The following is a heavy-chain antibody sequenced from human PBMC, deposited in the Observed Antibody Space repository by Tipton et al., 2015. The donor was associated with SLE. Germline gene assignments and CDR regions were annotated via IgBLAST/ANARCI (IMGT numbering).Heavy chain of an antibody. J-gene: IGHJ4*02. CDR1: GFNFDNYW. CDR2: VSSRGSP. CDR3: AGAPIAAGISPLDY. D-gene: IGHD6-13*01. V-gene: IGHV4-59*01. Sequence: LRLSCAASGFNFDNYWMSWVRQAPGKGLECIGHVSSRGSPTYHPSLKSRVTISVDTSKNQLSLKLSSVTAADTAVYYCAGAPIAAGISPLDYWGQGTLVTVSS.